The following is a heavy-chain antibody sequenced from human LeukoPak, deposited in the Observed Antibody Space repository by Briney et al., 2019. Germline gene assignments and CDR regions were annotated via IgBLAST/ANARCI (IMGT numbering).Heavy chain of an antibody. CDR2: IYYSGST. Sequence: SETLSLTCTVSGGSISSSSYYWGWIRQPPGKGLEWIGSIYYSGSTYYNPSLKSRVTISVDTSKNQFSLKLSSVTAADTAVYYCARDGDYDYVWGSRTFDYWGQGTLVTVSS. CDR1: GGSISSSSYY. V-gene: IGHV4-39*07. D-gene: IGHD3-16*01. J-gene: IGHJ4*02. CDR3: ARDGDYDYVWGSRTFDY.